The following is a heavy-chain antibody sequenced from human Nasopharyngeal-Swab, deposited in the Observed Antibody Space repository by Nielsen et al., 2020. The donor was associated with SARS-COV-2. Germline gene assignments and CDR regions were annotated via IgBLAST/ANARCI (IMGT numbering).Heavy chain of an antibody. Sequence: SETLSLTCAVYGGSFSGYYWSWIRQPPGKGLEWIGEINHSESTNYNPSLKSRVTISVDTSKNQFSLDLNSVTPEDTAVYYCARDSFDDDLGVNDGFDVWGQGTMVTVSS. CDR2: INHSEST. D-gene: IGHD3-16*01. CDR3: ARDSFDDDLGVNDGFDV. CDR1: GGSFSGYY. V-gene: IGHV4-34*01. J-gene: IGHJ3*01.